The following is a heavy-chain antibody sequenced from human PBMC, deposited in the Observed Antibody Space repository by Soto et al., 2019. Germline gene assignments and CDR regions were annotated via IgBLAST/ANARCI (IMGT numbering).Heavy chain of an antibody. CDR2: IKQDGSEK. D-gene: IGHD5-18*01. CDR1: GFTFSSYW. J-gene: IGHJ6*02. Sequence: GGSLRLSCSASGFTFSSYWMSWVRQAPGKGLEWVANIKQDGSEKYYVDSVKGRFTISRDNAKNSLYLQMNSLRAEDTAVYYCARDSFRYSYGSYGTHVRDQATNVTV. V-gene: IGHV3-7*01. CDR3: ARDSFRYSYGSYGTHV.